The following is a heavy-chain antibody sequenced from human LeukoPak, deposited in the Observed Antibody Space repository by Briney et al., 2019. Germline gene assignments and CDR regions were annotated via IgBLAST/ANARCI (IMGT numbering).Heavy chain of an antibody. V-gene: IGHV4-30-4*01. J-gene: IGHJ3*02. Sequence: SETLSLTCTVSGVSISSGDYYWSWIRQPPGKGLEWIGYIYYSGSTYYSPSLKSRLTISVDTSKNQFSLNLSSVTAADTAVYYCARRWGHSDAFDIWGQGTMVTVSS. D-gene: IGHD7-27*01. CDR2: IYYSGST. CDR3: ARRWGHSDAFDI. CDR1: GVSISSGDYY.